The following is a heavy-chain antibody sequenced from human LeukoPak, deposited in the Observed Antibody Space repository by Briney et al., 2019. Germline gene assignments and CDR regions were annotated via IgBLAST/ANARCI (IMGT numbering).Heavy chain of an antibody. D-gene: IGHD3-10*01. CDR2: SSYTGST. J-gene: IGHJ4*02. CDR3: ARQGALGSGYFDN. CDR1: GGSIGTNY. V-gene: IGHV4-59*08. Sequence: SETLSLTCSVSGGSIGTNYWSWIRQVPGKGLEWIGYSSYTGSTIYNPSLKSRVSISVDTSKNQFSLKLSSVTAADTAVYYCARQGALGSGYFDNWGQGTLVTVSS.